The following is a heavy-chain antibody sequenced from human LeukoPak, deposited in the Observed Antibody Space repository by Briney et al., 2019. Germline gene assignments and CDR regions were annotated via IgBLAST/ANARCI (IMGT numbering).Heavy chain of an antibody. D-gene: IGHD4-17*01. Sequence: SETLSLTCTVSGGSISSSSYYWGWIRQPPGKGLEWIGSIYYSGSTYYNPSLKSRVTISVDTSKNQFSLKLSSVTAADTAVYYCAREIFGDYVGAQRFDYWGQGTLVTVSS. CDR3: AREIFGDYVGAQRFDY. V-gene: IGHV4-39*01. CDR1: GGSISSSSYY. J-gene: IGHJ4*02. CDR2: IYYSGST.